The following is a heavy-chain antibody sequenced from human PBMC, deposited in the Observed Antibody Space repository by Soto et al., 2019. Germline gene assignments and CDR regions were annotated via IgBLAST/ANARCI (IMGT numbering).Heavy chain of an antibody. V-gene: IGHV4-4*07. CDR3: ARHDGSGGYYPLYYYYGMDV. J-gene: IGHJ6*02. CDR1: GGSISSYY. Sequence: QVQLQESGPGLVKPSETLSLTCTVSGGSISSYYWNWIRQPAGKGLEWIGGIYTSWSTNYNPALKRLVTTSVDTSKNLFSLKLSSVAAADTALYYCARHDGSGGYYPLYYYYGMDVWVQGTTVTVSS. CDR2: IYTSWST. D-gene: IGHD3-10*01.